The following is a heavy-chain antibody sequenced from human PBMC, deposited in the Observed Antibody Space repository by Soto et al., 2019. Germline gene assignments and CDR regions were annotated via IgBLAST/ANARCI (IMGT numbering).Heavy chain of an antibody. CDR2: IIPIFGTA. V-gene: IGHV1-69*01. J-gene: IGHJ5*02. D-gene: IGHD3-3*01. Sequence: QVQLVQSGAEVKKPGSSGKVSCKASGGTFSSYAISWVRQAPGQGLEWMGGIIPIFGTANYAQKFQGRVTITADESTSTAYMELSSLRSEDTAVYDCARADTSFGVVISSGWFDPWGQGTLVTVSS. CDR1: GGTFSSYA. CDR3: ARADTSFGVVISSGWFDP.